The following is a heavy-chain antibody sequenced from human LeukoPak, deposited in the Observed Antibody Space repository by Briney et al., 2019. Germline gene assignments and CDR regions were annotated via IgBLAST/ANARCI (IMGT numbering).Heavy chain of an antibody. J-gene: IGHJ4*02. V-gene: IGHV3-7*01. CDR3: ARPNRPSYGDLTWDY. CDR2: IKQDGSEK. CDR1: GFTFSSYW. Sequence: GGSLRLSCAASGFTFSSYWMSWVRQAPGKGLEWVANIKQDGSEKYYVDSVKGRFTISRDNAKNSLYLQMNSLRAEDTAVYYCARPNRPSYGDLTWDYWGQGTLVTVSS. D-gene: IGHD4-17*01.